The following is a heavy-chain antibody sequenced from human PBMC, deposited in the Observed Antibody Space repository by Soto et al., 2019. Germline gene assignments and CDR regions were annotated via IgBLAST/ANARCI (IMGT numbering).Heavy chain of an antibody. D-gene: IGHD6-13*01. CDR2: IYYSGST. J-gene: IGHJ4*02. CDR3: ARHGIYSSSWYYFDY. Sequence: SETLSLTCTVSGGSISSYYWSWIRQPPGKGLEWIGYIYYSGSTNYNPSLKSRVTISVDTSKNQFSLKLSSVTAADTAVYYCARHGIYSSSWYYFDYWGQGTLVTVS. V-gene: IGHV4-59*08. CDR1: GGSISSYY.